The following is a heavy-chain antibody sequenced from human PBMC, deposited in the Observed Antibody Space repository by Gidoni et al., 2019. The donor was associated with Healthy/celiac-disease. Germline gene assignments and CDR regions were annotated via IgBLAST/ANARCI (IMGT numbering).Heavy chain of an antibody. CDR1: GYTFTGYY. J-gene: IGHJ4*02. Sequence: QVPLVQSGAEVTKPGASVKVSCKASGYTFTGYYRNWVLQAPGQGLEWMGRINHNSGGTNYAKKLQGRVTMTRDTSISTAYMELSRLRADDTAVYYCARGCGGDCYPYRTMDYWGQGTLVTVSS. CDR3: ARGCGGDCYPYRTMDY. V-gene: IGHV1-2*06. D-gene: IGHD2-21*02. CDR2: INHNSGGT.